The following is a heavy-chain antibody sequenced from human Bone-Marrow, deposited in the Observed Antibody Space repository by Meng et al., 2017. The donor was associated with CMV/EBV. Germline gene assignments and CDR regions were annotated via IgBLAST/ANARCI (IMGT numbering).Heavy chain of an antibody. CDR3: ARGYFENRRGIDL. CDR2: VNWNGGST. D-gene: IGHD3-22*01. CDR1: GFNFDDYG. J-gene: IGHJ5*02. V-gene: IGHV3-20*04. Sequence: GESLKISCAASGFNFDDYGMNWVRQAPGRGLEWVSGVNWNGGSTAYAGSVKGRFTISRDNAKNSLYLQMDSLRAEDTALYYCARGYFENRRGIDLWGQGTPVTVYS.